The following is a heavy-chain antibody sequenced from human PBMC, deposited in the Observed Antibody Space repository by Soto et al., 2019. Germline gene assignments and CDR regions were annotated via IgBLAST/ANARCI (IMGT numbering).Heavy chain of an antibody. V-gene: IGHV5-51*01. J-gene: IGHJ4*02. CDR2: IYPGESET. CDR3: ASGRFKNLFDY. D-gene: IGHD1-26*01. Sequence: GGALKISWKGSGYSFTSYWNGWGRQGRGKGLEGGGSIYPGESETIYSPSFPGQVTISADKSNSTAYLQWSSLKASDTAMYYCASGRFKNLFDYWGQGTLVTVSS. CDR1: GYSFTSYW.